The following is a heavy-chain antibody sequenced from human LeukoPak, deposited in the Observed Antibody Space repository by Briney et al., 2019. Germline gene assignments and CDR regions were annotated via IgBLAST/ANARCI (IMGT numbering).Heavy chain of an antibody. D-gene: IGHD1-20*01. V-gene: IGHV1-2*06. CDR3: ARAHNWNQRYLGY. J-gene: IGHJ4*02. Sequence: GASVKVSCKASGYTFTGYYMHWVRQAPGQGLEWMGRINPNSGGTNYAQKFRGRVTMTRDTSISTAYMELSRLRSDDTAVYYCARAHNWNQRYLGYWGQGTLVTVSS. CDR2: INPNSGGT. CDR1: GYTFTGYY.